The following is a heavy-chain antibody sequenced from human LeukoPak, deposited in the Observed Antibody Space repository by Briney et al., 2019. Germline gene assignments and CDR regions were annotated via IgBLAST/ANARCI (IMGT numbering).Heavy chain of an antibody. D-gene: IGHD3-10*01. Sequence: GGALRLSCAASVFTFSDYYMSWIRPAPGKGRAWVSYFSGSSSFTKYADSVKGRFTISRDNAKNSLYVQTSSLRAEDTAVYYCARWFGSGSYYGYWGQGTLVTVSS. J-gene: IGHJ4*02. V-gene: IGHV3-11*03. CDR2: FSGSSSFT. CDR3: ARWFGSGSYYGY. CDR1: VFTFSDYY.